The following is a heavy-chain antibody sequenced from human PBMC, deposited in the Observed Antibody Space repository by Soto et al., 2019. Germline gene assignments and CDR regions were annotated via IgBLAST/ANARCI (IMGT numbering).Heavy chain of an antibody. CDR2: IYSSGST. Sequence: SETLSLTCTVSGDSISSNDYYWSWIRQPPGKGLEWIGHIYSSGSTYYKPSLKSRVTISLDTSESQFSLHPTSVTASATAIYYCSTELSGYRYGPGEVYWGQGILVTVSS. CDR1: GDSISSNDYY. V-gene: IGHV4-30-4*01. CDR3: STELSGYRYGPGEVY. D-gene: IGHD5-18*01. J-gene: IGHJ4*02.